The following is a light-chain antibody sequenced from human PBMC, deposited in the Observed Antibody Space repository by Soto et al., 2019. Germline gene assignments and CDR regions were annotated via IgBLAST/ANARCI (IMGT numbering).Light chain of an antibody. CDR2: DAS. Sequence: EIVLTQSPATLSLSPGERSTLSCRASQSVSSYLAWYQQKPGQAPRLLIYDASNRATGIPARFSGSGSGTDFTLTISSLEPEDFAVYYCEQRSNWPPMHTLGQGNKLEIK. J-gene: IGKJ2*01. V-gene: IGKV3-11*01. CDR1: QSVSSY. CDR3: EQRSNWPPMHT.